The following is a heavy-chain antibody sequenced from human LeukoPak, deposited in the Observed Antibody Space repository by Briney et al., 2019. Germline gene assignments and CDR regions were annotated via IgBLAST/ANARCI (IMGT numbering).Heavy chain of an antibody. CDR3: ARDSGYCSSTSCYNNWFDP. CDR1: GFTFDDYG. V-gene: IGHV3-20*04. D-gene: IGHD2-2*02. Sequence: PGGSLRLSCAASGFTFDDYGMSWVRQAPGKGLEWVSGINWNGGSTGYADSVKGRFTISRDNAKNSLYLQMNSLRAEDTALYYCARDSGYCSSTSCYNNWFDPWGQGTLVTVSS. CDR2: INWNGGST. J-gene: IGHJ5*02.